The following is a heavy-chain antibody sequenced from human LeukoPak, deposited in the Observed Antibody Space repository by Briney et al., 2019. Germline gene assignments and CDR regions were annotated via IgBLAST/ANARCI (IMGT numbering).Heavy chain of an antibody. CDR3: ARHGPANSFDY. Sequence: NSSETLSLTCAVYGGSFSGYYWSWIRQPPGKGLEWIGEINHSGSTNYNPSLKSRITISVDPSKNQFSLHLTSVTAADTAVYYCARHGPANSFDYWGRGNLVTVSS. D-gene: IGHD1/OR15-1a*01. V-gene: IGHV4-34*01. J-gene: IGHJ4*02. CDR1: GGSFSGYY. CDR2: INHSGST.